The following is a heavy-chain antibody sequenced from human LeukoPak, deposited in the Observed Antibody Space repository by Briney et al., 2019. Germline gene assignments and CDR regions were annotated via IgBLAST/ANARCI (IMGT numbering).Heavy chain of an antibody. CDR1: GFPFSNSW. CDR3: AGGSSMEV. J-gene: IGHJ6*04. D-gene: IGHD1-26*01. V-gene: IGHV3-7*03. CDR2: IKKDGSGI. Sequence: GGSLRLSCAVSGFPFSNSWMYWVRQAPGKGLEGVANIKKDGSGISYVDSVKGRFIISRDNARNSLYLQMNSLRVEDTAVYFCAGGSSMEVWGTGTAVTVSS.